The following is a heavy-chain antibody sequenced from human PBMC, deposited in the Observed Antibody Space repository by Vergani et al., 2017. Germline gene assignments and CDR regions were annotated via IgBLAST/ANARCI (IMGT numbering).Heavy chain of an antibody. CDR2: INHIGTI. CDR1: GGSLSGYY. V-gene: IGHV4-34*01. J-gene: IGHJ3*01. CDR3: ARRAERWETLLRDDFDV. D-gene: IGHD1-26*01. Sequence: QVQLQQWGPGLLKPSETLSLTCAVYGGSLSGYYWSWIRLAPGKGLAWIGEINHIGTINYNPTLKSPFNVSIDTSRDHFSLKLRSVSAADTAVYFCARRAERWETLLRDDFDVWGQGTFVTVSS.